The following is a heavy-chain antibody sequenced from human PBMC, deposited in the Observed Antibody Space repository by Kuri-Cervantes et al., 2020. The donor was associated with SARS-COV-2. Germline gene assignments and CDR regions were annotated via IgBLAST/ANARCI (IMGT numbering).Heavy chain of an antibody. CDR1: GGSTSSYY. CDR2: IYYSGST. J-gene: IGHJ5*02. D-gene: IGHD6-6*01. V-gene: IGHV4-59*01. Sequence: SETLSLTCTVSGGSTSSYYWSWIRQPPGKGLEWIGYIYYSGSTNYNPSLKSRVTISVDTSKNQFSLKLSSVTAADTAVYYCARVDSIAARPRWFDLWGQGTLVTVSS. CDR3: ARVDSIAARPRWFDL.